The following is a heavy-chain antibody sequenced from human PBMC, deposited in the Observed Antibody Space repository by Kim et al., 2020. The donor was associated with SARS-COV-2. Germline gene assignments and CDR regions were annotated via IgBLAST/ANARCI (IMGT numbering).Heavy chain of an antibody. CDR2: IFGSGHTT. Sequence: GGSLRLSCAASGFTFGAYGMSWVRQAPGKGLEWVSHIFGSGHTTYYADSVKGRFTISRDNSKNTLNLQMNSLRDADTAVYFCAKLRSWDGNGYFDHWCQG. D-gene: IGHD1-26*01. V-gene: IGHV3-23*05. CDR1: GFTFGAYG. CDR3: AKLRSWDGNGYFDH. J-gene: IGHJ4*02.